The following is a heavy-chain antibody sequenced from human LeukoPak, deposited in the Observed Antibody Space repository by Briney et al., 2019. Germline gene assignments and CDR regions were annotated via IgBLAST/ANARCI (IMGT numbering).Heavy chain of an antibody. J-gene: IGHJ4*02. CDR1: GFTFSSYS. CDR3: ARDVLLYGSREGFDY. CDR2: ISSSSSTI. V-gene: IGHV3-48*02. Sequence: GGSLRLSCAASGFTFSSYSMNWVRQAPGKGLEWVSYISSSSSTIYYADSVKGRFTISRDNAKNSLYLQMNSLRDEDTAVYYCARDVLLYGSREGFDYWGQGTLVTVSS. D-gene: IGHD3-10*01.